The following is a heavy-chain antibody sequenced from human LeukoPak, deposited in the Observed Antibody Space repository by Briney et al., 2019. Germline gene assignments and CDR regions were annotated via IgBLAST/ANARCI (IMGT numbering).Heavy chain of an antibody. CDR2: ISSGSTYV. CDR3: ARVNGDYERGGAPDY. V-gene: IGHV3-21*01. D-gene: IGHD4-17*01. J-gene: IGHJ4*02. Sequence: GGSLRLSCAASGFTFSSYTMNWVRQAPGKGLDWVSSISSGSTYVYYADSVKGRFTTSRDNAKNSLYLQMNNLRVEDTAIYYCARVNGDYERGGAPDYWGQGTLVTVSS. CDR1: GFTFSSYT.